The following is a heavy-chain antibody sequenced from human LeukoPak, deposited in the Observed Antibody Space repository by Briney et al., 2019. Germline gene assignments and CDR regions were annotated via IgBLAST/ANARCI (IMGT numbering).Heavy chain of an antibody. Sequence: SLKISCAASGFTFDDYAMHWVRQAPGKGLEWVSGISWNSGSIGYADSVKGRFTISRDNAKNSLYLQMNSLRAEDTALYYCAAHYYGSGNHDYWGQGTLVTVSS. J-gene: IGHJ4*02. CDR1: GFTFDDYA. V-gene: IGHV3-9*01. CDR3: AAHYYGSGNHDY. CDR2: ISWNSGSI. D-gene: IGHD3-10*01.